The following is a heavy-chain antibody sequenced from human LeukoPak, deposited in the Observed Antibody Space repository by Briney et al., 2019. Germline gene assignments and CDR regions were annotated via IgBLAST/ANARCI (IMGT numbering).Heavy chain of an antibody. CDR1: GGSISSYY. V-gene: IGHV4-4*07. Sequence: SETLSLTCTVSGGSISSYYWSWIRQPAGKGLEWIGRVYTSGNTHYNPSLQSRVTMSVDTSKNHFSLKLSSVTAADTAVYYCARGSGSYYTPYYYYYYMDVWGKGTTVTASS. J-gene: IGHJ6*03. D-gene: IGHD3-10*01. CDR2: VYTSGNT. CDR3: ARGSGSYYTPYYYYYYMDV.